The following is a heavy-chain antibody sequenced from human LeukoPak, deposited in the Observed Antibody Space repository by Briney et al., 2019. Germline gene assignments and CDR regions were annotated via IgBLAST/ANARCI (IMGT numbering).Heavy chain of an antibody. V-gene: IGHV4-34*01. CDR3: ARGAASGFSTGWYFDL. D-gene: IGHD3/OR15-3a*01. CDR1: RGSRRGYD. J-gene: IGHJ2*01. CDR2: INHTGGT. Sequence: SETLSLTSAFYRGSRRGYDCSWVRQPPWSALECGGEINHTGGTNYKPSLNSRVTILVDTSKNQFSLKLSSVTAADTAIYYCARGAASGFSTGWYFDLWGRGTLVTVSS.